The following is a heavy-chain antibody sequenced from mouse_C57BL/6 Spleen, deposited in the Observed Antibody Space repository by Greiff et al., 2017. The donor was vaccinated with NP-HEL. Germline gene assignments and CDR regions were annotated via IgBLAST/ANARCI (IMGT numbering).Heavy chain of an antibody. CDR1: GFSLTSYG. J-gene: IGHJ1*03. Sequence: QVQLKQSGPGLVQPSQSLSITCTVSGFSLTSYGVHWVRQSPGKGLEWLGVIWSGGSTDYNAAFISRLSISKDNSKSQVFFKMNSLQADDTAIYYCASQTYGSSEWYFDVWGTGTTVTVSS. D-gene: IGHD1-1*01. V-gene: IGHV2-2*01. CDR2: IWSGGST. CDR3: ASQTYGSSEWYFDV.